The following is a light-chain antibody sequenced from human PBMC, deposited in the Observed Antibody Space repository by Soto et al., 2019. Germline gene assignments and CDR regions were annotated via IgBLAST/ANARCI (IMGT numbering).Light chain of an antibody. V-gene: IGLV1-47*02. CDR3: AAWDDSLSGWV. J-gene: IGLJ3*02. CDR1: SSNIGTNF. Sequence: QSVLTQPPSASGTHGQRVTISCSGSSSNIGTNFVYWYQQLPGTAPKLLIFSNAQRPSGVPDRFSGSRSGTSASLAISGLRSEDEADYYCAAWDDSLSGWVFGGGTKVTVL. CDR2: SNA.